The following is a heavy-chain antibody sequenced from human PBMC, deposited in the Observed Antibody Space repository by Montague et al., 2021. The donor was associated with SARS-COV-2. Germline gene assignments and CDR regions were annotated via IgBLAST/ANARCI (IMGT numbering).Heavy chain of an antibody. CDR3: ARAPIYRRSWYAYFDY. CDR2: INYSGST. V-gene: IGHV4-59*01. CDR1: GDSMNNYY. D-gene: IGHD6-13*01. Sequence: SETLSLTCTVSGDSMNNYYWSWIRQPPGKGLEWIGYINYSGSTHYNPSLQSRVTLSKDTSKNQFSLRPTSVTAADTAMYFCARAPIYRRSWYAYFDYWGQGTLVTVSS. J-gene: IGHJ4*02.